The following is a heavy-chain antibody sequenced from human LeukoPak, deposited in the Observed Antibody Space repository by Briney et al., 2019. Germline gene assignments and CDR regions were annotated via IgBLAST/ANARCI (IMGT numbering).Heavy chain of an antibody. J-gene: IGHJ4*02. CDR2: INPNSGGT. CDR3: ARQESYDSSGYYSDFDY. D-gene: IGHD3-22*01. CDR1: GYTFTGYC. V-gene: IGHV1-2*02. Sequence: ASVKVSCKASGYTFTGYCMHWVRQAPGQGLEWMGWINPNSGGTNYAQKFQGRVTMTRDTSISTAYMELSRLRSDDTAAYYCARQESYDSSGYYSDFDYWGQGTLVTVSS.